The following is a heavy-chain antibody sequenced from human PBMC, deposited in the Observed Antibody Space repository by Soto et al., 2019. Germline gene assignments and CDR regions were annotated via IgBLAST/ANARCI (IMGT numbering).Heavy chain of an antibody. CDR2: INAGNGNT. D-gene: IGHD1-26*01. J-gene: IGHJ5*02. V-gene: IGHV1-3*01. CDR3: ASGLIVGATPMVYNWFDP. CDR1: GYTFTSYA. Sequence: ASVKVSCKASGYTFTSYAMHWVRQAPGQRLEWMGWINAGNGNTKYSQKFQGRVTITRDTSASTAYMELSSLRSEDTAVYYCASGLIVGATPMVYNWFDPSGQGPLVTVSS.